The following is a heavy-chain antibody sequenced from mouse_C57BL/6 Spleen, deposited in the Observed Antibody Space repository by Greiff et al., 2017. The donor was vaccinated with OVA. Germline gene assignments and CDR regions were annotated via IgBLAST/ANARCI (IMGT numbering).Heavy chain of an antibody. CDR3: ARGGTVVATEYFDY. J-gene: IGHJ2*01. CDR1: GYTFTSYW. CDR2: IYPGSGST. Sequence: QVQLQQPGAELVKPGASVKMSCKASGYTFTSYWITWVKQRPGQGLEWIGDIYPGSGSTNYNEKFKSKATLTVDTSSSTAYMQLSSLTSEDSAVYYGARGGTVVATEYFDYWGQGTTLTVSS. V-gene: IGHV1-55*01. D-gene: IGHD1-1*01.